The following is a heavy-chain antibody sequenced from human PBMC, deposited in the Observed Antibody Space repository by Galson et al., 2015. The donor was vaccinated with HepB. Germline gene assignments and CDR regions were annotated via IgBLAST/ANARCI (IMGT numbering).Heavy chain of an antibody. CDR3: ARDPPLGAPLDY. J-gene: IGHJ4*02. Sequence: SLRLPCAASGFTFSNYNMIWVRQAPGKGLEWVSSISTSSSYIYYADSLKGRFTISRDNAKNSLYLQMNSLRAEDTAVYYCARDPPLGAPLDYWGRGTLVTVSS. CDR1: GFTFSNYN. CDR2: ISTSSSYI. D-gene: IGHD7-27*01. V-gene: IGHV3-21*01.